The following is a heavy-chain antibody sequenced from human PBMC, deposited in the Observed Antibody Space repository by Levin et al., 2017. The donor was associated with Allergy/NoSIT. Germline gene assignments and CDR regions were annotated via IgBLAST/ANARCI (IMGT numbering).Heavy chain of an antibody. D-gene: IGHD4-17*01. CDR2: ISSSSSYT. CDR1: GFTFSDYY. J-gene: IGHJ4*02. V-gene: IGHV3-11*03. CDR3: ARARNGDQVFDY. Sequence: GESLKISCAASGFTFSDYYMSWIRQAPGKGLEWVSYISSSSSYTNYADSVKGRFTISRDNAKNSLYLQMNSLRAEDTAVYYCARARNGDQVFDYWGQGTLVTVSS.